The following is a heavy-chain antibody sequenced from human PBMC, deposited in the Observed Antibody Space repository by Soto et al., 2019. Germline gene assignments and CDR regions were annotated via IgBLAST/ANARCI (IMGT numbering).Heavy chain of an antibody. CDR1: GGSISSGGYS. CDR2: IYHSGST. V-gene: IGHV4-30-2*01. J-gene: IGHJ5*02. Sequence: SETLSLTCAVSGGSISSGGYSWSWIRQPPGKGLEWIGYIYHSGSTYYNPSLKSRVTISVDRSKNQFSLKLSSVTAADTAVYYCARETRNYYDSSGYSPGGWFDPWGQGTLVTVS. D-gene: IGHD3-22*01. CDR3: ARETRNYYDSSGYSPGGWFDP.